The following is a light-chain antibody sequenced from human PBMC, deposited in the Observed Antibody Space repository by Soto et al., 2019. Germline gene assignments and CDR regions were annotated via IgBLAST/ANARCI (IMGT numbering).Light chain of an antibody. CDR2: RDS. CDR1: NIGSKN. J-gene: IGLJ1*01. Sequence: SYELTQPLSVSVALGQTARITCGGNNIGSKNVHWYQQKPGQAPVLVIYRDSNRPSGIPERFSGSNSGNTATLTISRAQAWDEADYYCQVWDSSTYVFGTGTKLTVL. CDR3: QVWDSSTYV. V-gene: IGLV3-9*01.